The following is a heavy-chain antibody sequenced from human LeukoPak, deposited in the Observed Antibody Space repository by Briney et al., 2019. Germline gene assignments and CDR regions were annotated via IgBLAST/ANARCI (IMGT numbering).Heavy chain of an antibody. CDR3: ARYDYWGGAFDY. CDR2: MNSDGSST. D-gene: IGHD3-3*01. Sequence: GGSLRLSCAASGFTFSNYWMHWVRQAPGKGLVWVSRMNSDGSSTAYADSVKGRFTISRDNAKNTLYLQMNSLRAEDTAVYYCARYDYWGGAFDYWGQGTLVTVSS. J-gene: IGHJ4*02. V-gene: IGHV3-74*01. CDR1: GFTFSNYW.